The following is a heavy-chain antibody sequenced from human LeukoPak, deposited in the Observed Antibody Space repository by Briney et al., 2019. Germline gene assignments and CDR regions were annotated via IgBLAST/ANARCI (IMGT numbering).Heavy chain of an antibody. J-gene: IGHJ6*02. CDR1: GFTFSSYA. V-gene: IGHV3-23*01. CDR3: AKRDYYDSSGYSLHGFGMDV. CDR2: ISGSGGST. Sequence: GSLRLSCAASGFTFSSYAMSWVGQAPGKGVEWVSAISGSGGSTYYADSVKGRFTISRDNSKNTLYLQMNSLRAEDTAVYYCAKRDYYDSSGYSLHGFGMDVWGQGTTVTVSS. D-gene: IGHD3-22*01.